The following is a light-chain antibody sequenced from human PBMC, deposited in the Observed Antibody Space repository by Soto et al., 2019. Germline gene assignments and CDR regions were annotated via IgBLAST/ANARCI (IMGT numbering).Light chain of an antibody. J-gene: IGLJ2*01. CDR1: SSNIGAGYD. Sequence: QAVVTQPPSVSGAPGQRVTISCTGSSSNIGAGYDVHWYQQLPGTAPKLLIYGNSNRPSGVPDRFSGSKSGTSASLAITGLQAEDEADYYCQSYDSSLSVSGVXGGGTKVTVL. CDR2: GNS. CDR3: QSYDSSLSVSGV. V-gene: IGLV1-40*01.